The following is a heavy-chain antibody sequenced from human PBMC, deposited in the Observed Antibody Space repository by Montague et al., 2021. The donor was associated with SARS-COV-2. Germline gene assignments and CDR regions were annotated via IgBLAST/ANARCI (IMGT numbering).Heavy chain of an antibody. D-gene: IGHD3-10*01. Sequence: SLRLSCAASGFTFSSYWMHWVRQAPGKGLVWVSRINSDGSGTSYADPVKGRFTISRDNAKNTLYLQMNSLRAEDTAVYYCARDIRFYYGSGSPYGDLDYWGQGTLVTVSS. V-gene: IGHV3-74*01. CDR2: INSDGSGT. J-gene: IGHJ4*02. CDR1: GFTFSSYW. CDR3: ARDIRFYYGSGSPYGDLDY.